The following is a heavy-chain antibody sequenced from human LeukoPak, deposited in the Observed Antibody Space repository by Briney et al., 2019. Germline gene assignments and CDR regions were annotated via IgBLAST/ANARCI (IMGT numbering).Heavy chain of an antibody. CDR3: ARHFGGTKHRCSSTSCAYYYMDV. CDR1: GFTFSSYS. V-gene: IGHV3-48*04. Sequence: PGGSLRLSCAASGFTFSSYSMNWVRQAPGKGLEWVSYISSSSSTIYYADSVKGRFTISRDNAKNSLYLQMNSLRAEDTAVYYCARHFGGTKHRCSSTSCAYYYMDVWGKGTTVTVSS. D-gene: IGHD2-2*01. CDR2: ISSSSSTI. J-gene: IGHJ6*03.